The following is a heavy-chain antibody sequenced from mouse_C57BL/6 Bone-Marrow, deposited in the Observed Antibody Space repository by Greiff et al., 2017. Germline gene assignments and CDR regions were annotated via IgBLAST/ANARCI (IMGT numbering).Heavy chain of an antibody. Sequence: QVQLQQPGAELVRPGTSVKLSCKASGYTFTSYWMHWVKQRPGQGLEWIGVIDPSDSYTNYNQKFKGKATLTVDTSSSTAYMQLSSLTSEDSAVYYCARYDGGAYWGQGTLVTVSA. CDR3: ARYDGGAY. CDR2: IDPSDSYT. J-gene: IGHJ3*01. CDR1: GYTFTSYW. V-gene: IGHV1-59*01. D-gene: IGHD2-3*01.